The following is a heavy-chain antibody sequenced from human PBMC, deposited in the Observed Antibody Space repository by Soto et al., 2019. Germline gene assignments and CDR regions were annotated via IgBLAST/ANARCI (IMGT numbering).Heavy chain of an antibody. J-gene: IGHJ4*02. CDR3: ARNPYGDYEFDC. CDR2: ISYDGSQK. D-gene: IGHD4-17*01. CDR1: GFTFSHYA. Sequence: QVQLVESGGGVVQPGRSLRLSCAASGFTFSHYAVHWVRQAPGKGLEWVAVISYDGSQKYYADSVKGRFTISRDNSKSTLYLQMNSLKVEDTALYFCARNPYGDYEFDCWGQGTLVTVSS. V-gene: IGHV3-30-3*01.